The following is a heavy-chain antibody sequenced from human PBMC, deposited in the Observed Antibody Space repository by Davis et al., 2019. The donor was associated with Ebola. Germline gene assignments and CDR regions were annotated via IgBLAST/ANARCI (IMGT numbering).Heavy chain of an antibody. CDR1: GGTFSSYA. V-gene: IGHV1-69*04. CDR2: IIPILGIA. Sequence: AASVKVSCKASGGTFSSYAISWVRQAPGQGLEWMGRIIPILGIANYAQKFQGRVTITADKSTSTAYMELRSLRSDDTAVYYCARDGYQRGWFDPWGQGTLVTVSS. D-gene: IGHD2-2*01. CDR3: ARDGYQRGWFDP. J-gene: IGHJ5*02.